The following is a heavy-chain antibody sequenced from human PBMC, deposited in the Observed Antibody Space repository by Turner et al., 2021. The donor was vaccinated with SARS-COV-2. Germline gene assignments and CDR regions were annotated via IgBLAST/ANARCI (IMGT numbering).Heavy chain of an antibody. CDR1: GFSFSSYA. J-gene: IGHJ4*02. V-gene: IGHV3-23*01. Sequence: EVQLLESGGDLIQPGGSLTLSCDASGFSFSSYAMNWVRQAPGKGLEWSSALSGTGSSTFYADSVRGRFTISRDNYKTTLYLQMNSLRVDDTAIYYCAKGGTGNYGVSDYWGQGTLVTVSA. CDR2: LSGTGSST. D-gene: IGHD2-8*02. CDR3: AKGGTGNYGVSDY.